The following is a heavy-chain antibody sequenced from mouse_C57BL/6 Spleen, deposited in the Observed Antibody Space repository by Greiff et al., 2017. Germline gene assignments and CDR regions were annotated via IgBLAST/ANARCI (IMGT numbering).Heavy chain of an antibody. D-gene: IGHD2-4*01. CDR2: INPNNGGT. CDR3: ARGTLIYYDYDGFAD. V-gene: IGHV1-26*01. Sequence: EVQLQQSGPELVKPGASVKISCKASGYTFTDYYMNWVKQSHGKSLEWIGDINPNNGGTSYNQKFKGKATLTVDKSSSTAYMELRSLTSEDSAVYYCARGTLIYYDYDGFADWGQGTLVTVSA. CDR1: GYTFTDYY. J-gene: IGHJ3*01.